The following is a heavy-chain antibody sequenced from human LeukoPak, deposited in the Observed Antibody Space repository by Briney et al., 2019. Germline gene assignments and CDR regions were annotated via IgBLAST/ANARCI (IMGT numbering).Heavy chain of an antibody. CDR1: GFTFSTYA. CDR3: AKESVIYSSSWFDY. J-gene: IGHJ4*02. V-gene: IGHV3-23*01. Sequence: GASLRLSREASGFTFSTYAMSWVRQAPGQGLEWISAISGNGGSTYYADSVKGRFTISRDNSKNTLYLQLNSLRAEDTAVYYCAKESVIYSSSWFDYWSQGTLVTVSS. D-gene: IGHD6-13*01. CDR2: ISGNGGST.